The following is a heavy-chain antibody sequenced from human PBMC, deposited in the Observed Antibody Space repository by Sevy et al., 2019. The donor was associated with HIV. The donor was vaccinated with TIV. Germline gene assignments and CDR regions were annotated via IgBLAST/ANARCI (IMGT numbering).Heavy chain of an antibody. J-gene: IGHJ6*02. D-gene: IGHD2-2*02. V-gene: IGHV1-69*13. Sequence: ASVKVSCKASGGTFSSYAISWVRQAPGQGLEWMGGIIPIFGTANYAQKFQGRVTITADESTSTAYMELSSRGSEDTAGYYGAGRAMCSSTSCYSPGGGQDYYYYYGMDVWGQGTTVTVSS. CDR2: IIPIFGTA. CDR1: GGTFSSYA. CDR3: AGRAMCSSTSCYSPGGGQDYYYYYGMDV.